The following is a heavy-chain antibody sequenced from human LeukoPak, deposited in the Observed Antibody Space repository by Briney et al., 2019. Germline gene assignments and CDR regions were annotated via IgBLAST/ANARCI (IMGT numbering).Heavy chain of an antibody. J-gene: IGHJ5*02. CDR2: INHSGNT. CDR3: VRRRRILPFDP. V-gene: IGHV4-34*01. CDR1: GGSFSGYY. D-gene: IGHD2-15*01. Sequence: SETLSLTCAVYGGSFSGYYWNWIRQPPLKGLEWIGEINHSGNTNYNLSLKSRVTISVDTSKNQFSLKLSSVTAADTAVYYCVRRRRILPFDPWGQGTLVTVSS.